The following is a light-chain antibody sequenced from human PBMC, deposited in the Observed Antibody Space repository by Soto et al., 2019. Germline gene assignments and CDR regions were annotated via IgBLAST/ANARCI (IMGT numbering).Light chain of an antibody. CDR3: QQRSNWPLT. CDR2: DAS. V-gene: IGKV3-11*01. Sequence: EIVLTQSPATLSLSPGERATLSCRASQSVSSYFAWYQQKPGQAPRLLVYDASNRATGIPARFSGSGSGTGFTLIISILGPEDFAVYYCQQRSNWPLTFGGGTKVEIK. CDR1: QSVSSY. J-gene: IGKJ4*01.